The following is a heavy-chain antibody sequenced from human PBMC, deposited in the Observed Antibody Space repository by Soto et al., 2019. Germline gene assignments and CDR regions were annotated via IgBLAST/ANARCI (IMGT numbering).Heavy chain of an antibody. CDR1: GFTFRSYR. J-gene: IGHJ3*02. D-gene: IGHD3-22*01. V-gene: IGHV3-30*18. CDR2: ISYDGSNK. Sequence: SLSLSCAASGFTFRSYRMHWVRTAPGKGLEWVAVISYDGSNKYYADSVKGRFTISRDNSKNTLYLQMNSLRAEDTAVYYCAKESKDYYDSTGNAFDIWGQGTMVTVSS. CDR3: AKESKDYYDSTGNAFDI.